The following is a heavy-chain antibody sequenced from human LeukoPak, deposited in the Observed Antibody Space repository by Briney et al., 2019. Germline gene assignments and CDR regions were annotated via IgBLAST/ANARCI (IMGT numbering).Heavy chain of an antibody. D-gene: IGHD3-3*01. CDR1: GFTFSGSS. Sequence: GGSLRLSCAASGFTFSGSSLQWVRQASGKGLEWLGRIRGKPNSYATAYAASVKSRFTISRDDSKNTAYLQMNSLKTEDTAVYYCTSNDFWSTYWGQGALVTVSS. J-gene: IGHJ4*02. CDR2: IRGKPNSYAT. CDR3: TSNDFWSTY. V-gene: IGHV3-73*01.